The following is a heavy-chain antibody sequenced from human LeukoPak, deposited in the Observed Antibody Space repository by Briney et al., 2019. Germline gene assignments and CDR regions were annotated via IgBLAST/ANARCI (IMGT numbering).Heavy chain of an antibody. V-gene: IGHV3-21*01. CDR2: ISSSSSYI. Sequence: GGSLRLSCAASGFTFSSYWMSWVRQAPGKGLEWVSSISSSSSYIYYADSVKGRFTISRDNAKNSLYLQMNSLRAEDTAVYYCARGVHGDYSSDYWGQGTLVTVSS. CDR1: GFTFSSYW. CDR3: ARGVHGDYSSDY. D-gene: IGHD4-17*01. J-gene: IGHJ4*02.